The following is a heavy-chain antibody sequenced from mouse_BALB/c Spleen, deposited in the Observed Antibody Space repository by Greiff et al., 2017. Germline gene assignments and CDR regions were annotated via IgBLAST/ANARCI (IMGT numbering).Heavy chain of an antibody. Sequence: EVQGVESGPELVKPGASVKMSCKASGYTFTSYVMHWVKQKPGQGLEWIGYINPYNDGTKYNEKFKGKATLTSDKSSSTAYMELSSLTSEDSAVYYCAREGVRQVYYAMDYWGQGTSVTVSS. J-gene: IGHJ4*01. CDR1: GYTFTSYV. D-gene: IGHD2-14*01. CDR3: AREGVRQVYYAMDY. CDR2: INPYNDGT. V-gene: IGHV1-14*01.